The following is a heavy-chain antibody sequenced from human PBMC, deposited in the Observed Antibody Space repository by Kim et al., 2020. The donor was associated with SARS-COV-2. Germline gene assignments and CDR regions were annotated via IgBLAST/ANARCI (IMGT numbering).Heavy chain of an antibody. CDR1: GCSVSTYY. V-gene: IGHV4-4*07. CDR2: IYPSGST. J-gene: IGHJ5*02. Sequence: SETLSLTCTVSGCSVSTYYWRWIRQPAGKGLEWIGRIYPSGSTNYNPSPKSRVSMTEDTSKNQATHKLSYVTAADTAFYYCARDQFSSSAFDNWFDPWGQGILVTVSS. CDR3: ARDQFSSSAFDNWFDP. D-gene: IGHD6-6*01.